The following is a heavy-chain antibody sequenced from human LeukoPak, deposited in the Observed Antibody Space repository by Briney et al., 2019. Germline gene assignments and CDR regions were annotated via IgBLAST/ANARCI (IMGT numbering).Heavy chain of an antibody. V-gene: IGHV4-34*01. D-gene: IGHD3-10*01. CDR2: INHSGST. CDR3: ARGSYYYGSGSYLYYYYGMDV. J-gene: IGHJ6*02. CDR1: GGSFSSYY. Sequence: PSETLSLTCAVYGGSFSSYYWSWIRQPPGRGLEWVGEINHSGSTDYNPSLKSRVTISVDTSKNQFSLKLSSVTAADTAVYYCARGSYYYGSGSYLYYYYGMDVWGQGTTVTVSS.